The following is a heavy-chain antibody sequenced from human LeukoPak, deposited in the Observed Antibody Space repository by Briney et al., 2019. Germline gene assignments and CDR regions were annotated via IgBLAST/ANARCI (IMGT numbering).Heavy chain of an antibody. D-gene: IGHD3-10*01. Sequence: PSETLSLTCTVSNSSISSDYYWGWIRQPPGKGLEWIGSIYHSGSTYYSPSLKSRVTISLDTSKNQFSLKLNSVTAADTAVYYCARVWQRRDTMVRGTKNWFDPWGQGTLVTVSS. V-gene: IGHV4-38-2*02. CDR1: NSSISSDYY. CDR2: IYHSGST. J-gene: IGHJ5*02. CDR3: ARVWQRRDTMVRGTKNWFDP.